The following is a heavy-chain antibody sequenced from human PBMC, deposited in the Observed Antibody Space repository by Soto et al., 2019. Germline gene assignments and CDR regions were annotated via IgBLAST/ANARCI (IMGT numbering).Heavy chain of an antibody. CDR1: GYSFTNYW. V-gene: IGHV5-51*01. D-gene: IGHD3-3*01. CDR2: IYPGDSDT. CDR3: ARRPYDFWSGYYLFDY. Sequence: GESLKISCKGSGYSFTNYWIGLVRQIPGKGLEWMGIIYPGDSDTRYSPSFQGQVTISADKSISTAYLQWSSLKASDTAMYYCARRPYDFWSGYYLFDYWGQGTLVTVSS. J-gene: IGHJ4*02.